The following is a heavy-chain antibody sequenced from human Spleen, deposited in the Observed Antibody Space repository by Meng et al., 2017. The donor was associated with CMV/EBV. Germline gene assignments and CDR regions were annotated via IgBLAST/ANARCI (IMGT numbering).Heavy chain of an antibody. CDR1: VGSLSSRNW. Sequence: LTCALSVGSLSSRNWWSGVRQPPGKGLEWIGEVYHSKSTTYSPSLKSRVTISVDKSKNQFSLKLSSVTAADTAVYYCARDSYGYYFDYWGQGTLVTVSS. CDR3: ARDSYGYYFDY. CDR2: VYHSKST. V-gene: IGHV4-4*02. J-gene: IGHJ4*02. D-gene: IGHD5-18*01.